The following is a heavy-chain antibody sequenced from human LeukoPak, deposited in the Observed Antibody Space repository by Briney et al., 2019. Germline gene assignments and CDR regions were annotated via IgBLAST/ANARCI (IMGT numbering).Heavy chain of an antibody. J-gene: IGHJ3*02. CDR3: VGRGTITFGGVDDAFDI. D-gene: IGHD3-16*01. Sequence: PGGSLRLSCAASGFTFDDYAMPWVRQAPGKGLEWVSGISGNSGSIGYADSVKGRFTISRDNAKNSLYLQMNSLRAEDTALYYCVGRGTITFGGVDDAFDIWGQGTMVTVSS. V-gene: IGHV3-9*01. CDR2: ISGNSGSI. CDR1: GFTFDDYA.